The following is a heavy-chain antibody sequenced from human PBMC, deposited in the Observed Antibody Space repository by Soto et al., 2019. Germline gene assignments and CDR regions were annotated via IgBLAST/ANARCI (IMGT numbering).Heavy chain of an antibody. Sequence: ASVKVSCKASGYSLSGYYLHWVRQAPGQGPEWMGWINPNSGGKKYVQKFQGRVTMTRDTSISTVYLELSRLRSDDTAVYYCARGWGIAAPGPNWFDPWGQGTLVTVSS. V-gene: IGHV1-2*02. D-gene: IGHD6-13*01. J-gene: IGHJ5*02. CDR2: INPNSGGK. CDR3: ARGWGIAAPGPNWFDP. CDR1: GYSLSGYY.